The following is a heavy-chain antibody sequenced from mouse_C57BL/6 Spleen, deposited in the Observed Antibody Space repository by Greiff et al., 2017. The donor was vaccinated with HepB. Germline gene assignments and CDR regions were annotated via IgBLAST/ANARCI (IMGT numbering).Heavy chain of an antibody. J-gene: IGHJ3*01. V-gene: IGHV1-18*01. CDR2: INPNNGGT. D-gene: IGHD1-2*01. CDR3: ARWVYGGVVAY. CDR1: GYTFTDYN. Sequence: DVKLQESGPELVKPGASVKIPCKASGYTFTDYNMDWVKQSHGKSLEWIGDINPNNGGTIYNQKFKGKATLTVDKSSSTAYMELRSLTSEDTAVYYCARWVYGGVVAYWGQGNLVTVSA.